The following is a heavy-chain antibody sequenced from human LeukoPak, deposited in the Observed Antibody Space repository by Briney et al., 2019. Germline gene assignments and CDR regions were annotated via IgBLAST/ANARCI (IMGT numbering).Heavy chain of an antibody. V-gene: IGHV4-39*01. CDR3: ASGSYYYMDV. CDR1: GGSISSSSYY. Sequence: SETLSLTCTVSGGSISSSSYYWGWIRQPPGKGLEWIGSIYYSGSTYYNPSLKSRVTISVDTSKNQFSLKLSSVTAADTAVYYCASGSYYYMDVWGKGTTVTVPS. CDR2: IYYSGST. J-gene: IGHJ6*03.